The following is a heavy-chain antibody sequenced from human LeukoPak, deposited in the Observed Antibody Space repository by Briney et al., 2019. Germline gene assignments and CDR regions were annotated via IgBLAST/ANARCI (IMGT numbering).Heavy chain of an antibody. CDR1: GGSFSGYY. J-gene: IGHJ4*02. CDR2: INHSGST. D-gene: IGHD1-26*01. V-gene: IGHV4-34*01. Sequence: KPSETLSLTCAVYGGSFSGYYWSWIRQPPGKGLEWIGEINHSGSTNYNPSLKSRVTISVDTSKNQFSLKLSSVTAADTAVYYCARVGQYSGSYGRVYWGQGTLVTVSS. CDR3: ARVGQYSGSYGRVY.